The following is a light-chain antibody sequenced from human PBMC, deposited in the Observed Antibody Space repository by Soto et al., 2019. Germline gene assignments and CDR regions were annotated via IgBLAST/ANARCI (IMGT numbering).Light chain of an antibody. Sequence: QSALTQPRSVSWSPGQSVTISCTGTSSDVGGYNYVSWYQQHPGKAPKLMIYDVSKGPSGVPDRFSGSKSGNTASLTISGPQAEDEADYYCCSYAGSYTYVFGTGTKGTVL. CDR2: DVS. CDR3: CSYAGSYTYV. CDR1: SSDVGGYNY. V-gene: IGLV2-11*01. J-gene: IGLJ1*01.